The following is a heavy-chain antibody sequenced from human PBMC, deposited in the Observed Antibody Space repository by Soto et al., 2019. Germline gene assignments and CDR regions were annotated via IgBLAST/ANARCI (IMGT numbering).Heavy chain of an antibody. J-gene: IGHJ4*02. V-gene: IGHV1-3*01. D-gene: IGHD2-8*02. CDR1: GFTFTSYA. CDR3: ARGGSYWARRNYFDY. CDR2: INGGSGNT. Sequence: GPSVKVSCKSSGFTFTSYAIHWLRQAPGQRPQWMGWINGGSGNTKYSQDFQGRVTFTRDTFATTAYLELSSLRSEDTAVYYCARGGSYWARRNYFDYWGQGTLVTVSS.